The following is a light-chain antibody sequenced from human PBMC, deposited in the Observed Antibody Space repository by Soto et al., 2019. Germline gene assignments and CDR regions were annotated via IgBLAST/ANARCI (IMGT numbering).Light chain of an antibody. CDR3: QQYNTWPRT. CDR1: QSVSSN. J-gene: IGKJ1*01. CDR2: GAS. Sequence: EVVMTQSPGTLSVSPGERATLSCRASQSVSSNLAWFQQKPGQPPRLLIYGASTRATGTPARFSGSGSGTEFTLTISSLQSEDFSVYYCQQYNTWPRTFVQGTKVEIK. V-gene: IGKV3-15*01.